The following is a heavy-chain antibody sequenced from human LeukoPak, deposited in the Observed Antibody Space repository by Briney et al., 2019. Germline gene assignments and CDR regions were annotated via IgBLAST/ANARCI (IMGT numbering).Heavy chain of an antibody. V-gene: IGHV3-15*01. CDR3: TTDRVPLGYCSSTSCSY. CDR2: IKSKTDGGTT. CDR1: GFTFSNAW. D-gene: IGHD2-2*01. Sequence: PGGSLRLSCAASGFTFSNAWTSWVRQAPGKGLEWVGRIKSKTDGGTTDYAAPVKGRFTISRDDSKNTLYLQMNSLKTEDTAVYYCTTDRVPLGYCSSTSCSYWGQGTLVTVSS. J-gene: IGHJ4*02.